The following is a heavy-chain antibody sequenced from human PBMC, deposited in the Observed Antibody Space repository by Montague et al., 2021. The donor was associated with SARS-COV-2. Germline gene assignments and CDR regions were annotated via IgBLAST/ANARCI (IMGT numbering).Heavy chain of an antibody. CDR3: ARVEAQQLVYY. Sequence: SETLSLTCTVSGGSISSSSHYWGWIRQPPGKGLEWIGTIYYSGSTYYNPSLKIRVIISVYTSKNQFSLNLSSVTAADTSVYYCARVEAQQLVYYWGQGTLVTVSS. CDR1: GGSISSSSHY. J-gene: IGHJ4*02. D-gene: IGHD6-13*01. V-gene: IGHV4-39*07. CDR2: IYYSGST.